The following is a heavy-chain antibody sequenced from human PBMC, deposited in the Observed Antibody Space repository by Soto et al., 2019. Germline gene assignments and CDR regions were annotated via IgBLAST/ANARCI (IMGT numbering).Heavy chain of an antibody. CDR3: ASSDYYDSSGSNYFDY. Sequence: ASVKVSCKASGGTFSSYAISWVRQAPGQGLEWMGGIIPIFGTANYAQKFQGRVAITADESTSTAYMELSSLRSEDTAVYYCASSDYYDSSGSNYFDYWGQGTLVTVSS. J-gene: IGHJ4*02. V-gene: IGHV1-69*13. CDR1: GGTFSSYA. D-gene: IGHD3-22*01. CDR2: IIPIFGTA.